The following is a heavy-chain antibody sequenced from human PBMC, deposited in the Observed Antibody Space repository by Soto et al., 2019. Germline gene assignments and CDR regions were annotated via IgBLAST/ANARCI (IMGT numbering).Heavy chain of an antibody. V-gene: IGHV3-72*01. Sequence: PGGSLRLSCAASGFSFSDHYMDWVRQAPGKGLEWVGRIKNKANSYTTQYAAAVKGRFTISREDSKNSLSLHMSSLKSDDTAVYFCVRVLIGAPTSYSDYRGQATLVTLSS. J-gene: IGHJ4*02. CDR1: GFSFSDHY. CDR3: VRVLIGAPTSYSDY. CDR2: IKNKANSYTT.